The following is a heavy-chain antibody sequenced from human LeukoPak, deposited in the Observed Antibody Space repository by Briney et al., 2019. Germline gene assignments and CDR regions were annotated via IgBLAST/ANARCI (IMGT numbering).Heavy chain of an antibody. CDR3: ARGVRFLEWSSYYYYMDV. D-gene: IGHD3-3*01. V-gene: IGHV3-33*01. CDR2: IWYDGSNK. Sequence: GGSLRLSCAASGYTFSSYGMHWVRQAPGKGLEWVAVIWYDGSNKYYADSVKGRFTISRDNSKNTLYLQMNGLRAEDTAVYYCARGVRFLEWSSYYYYMDVWGRGTTVTVSS. CDR1: GYTFSSYG. J-gene: IGHJ6*03.